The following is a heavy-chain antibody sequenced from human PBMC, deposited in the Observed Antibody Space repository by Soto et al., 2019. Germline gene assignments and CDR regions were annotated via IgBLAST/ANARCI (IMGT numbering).Heavy chain of an antibody. V-gene: IGHV3-7*03. CDR2: INEDGSEK. D-gene: IGHD5-18*01. J-gene: IGHJ4*02. CDR1: GFTFSSYV. CDR3: ARGRGICGYRY. Sequence: GGSLRLSCAASGFTFSSYVMSWVRQAPGKGLEWVANINEDGSEKYYVDSVKGRFTISGDNSKNSLYLQMNSLRAEDTAVYYCARGRGICGYRYWGQGTLVTVSS.